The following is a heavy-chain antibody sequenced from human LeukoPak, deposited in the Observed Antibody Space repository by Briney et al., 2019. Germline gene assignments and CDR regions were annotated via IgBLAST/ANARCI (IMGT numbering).Heavy chain of an antibody. D-gene: IGHD6-6*01. V-gene: IGHV5-51*01. CDR2: IYPGDSDT. Sequence: GESLKISCKGSGYSFTSYWIGWVRQMPGKGLEWMGIIYPGDSDTRYSPSFQGQVTILADRPISTAYLQWSSLKASDTAMYYCAREYSSFPDAFDIWGQGTMVTVSS. J-gene: IGHJ3*02. CDR3: AREYSSFPDAFDI. CDR1: GYSFTSYW.